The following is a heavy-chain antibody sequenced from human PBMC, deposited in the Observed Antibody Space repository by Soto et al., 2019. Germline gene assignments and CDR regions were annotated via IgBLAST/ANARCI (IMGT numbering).Heavy chain of an antibody. CDR2: IIPIFGTG. CDR1: GGTFSSYA. Sequence: QVQLVQSGAEVKKPGSSVKVSCKASGGTFSSYAISWVRQAPGQGLEWMGGIIPIFGTGNYAQKFQGSVTITAVESTSTAYMELSSLRSEDTAGYYCSRVSGGWSNWFDPCGQGTLVTVSS. D-gene: IGHD6-19*01. J-gene: IGHJ5*02. CDR3: SRVSGGWSNWFDP. V-gene: IGHV1-69*01.